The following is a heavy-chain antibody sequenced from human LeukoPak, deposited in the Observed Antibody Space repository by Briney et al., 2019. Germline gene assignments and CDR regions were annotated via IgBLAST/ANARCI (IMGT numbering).Heavy chain of an antibody. J-gene: IGHJ4*02. Sequence: ASVKVSCKASGGTFSSYAISWVRQAPGQGVEWMGRIIPILGIANYAQKFQGRVTITADKSTSTAYMELSSLRSEDTAVYYCARVGDGYLFDYWGQGTLVTVSS. CDR2: IIPILGIA. CDR1: GGTFSSYA. V-gene: IGHV1-69*04. CDR3: ARVGDGYLFDY. D-gene: IGHD5-18*01.